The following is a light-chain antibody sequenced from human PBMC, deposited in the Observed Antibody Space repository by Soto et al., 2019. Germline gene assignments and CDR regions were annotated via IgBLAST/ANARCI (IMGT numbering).Light chain of an antibody. CDR2: TGS. CDR1: QGIKNW. Sequence: QMTQSVSNVSVSVGVKETITCRASQGIKNWLAWYPQKPGQAPNLLIYTGSSVQRGVPSRFSGSGSGTDFTLSTTGLQPEDFATVSCLLAASFPILFAHGTRLEIK. CDR3: LLAASFPIL. J-gene: IGKJ5*01. V-gene: IGKV1-12*01.